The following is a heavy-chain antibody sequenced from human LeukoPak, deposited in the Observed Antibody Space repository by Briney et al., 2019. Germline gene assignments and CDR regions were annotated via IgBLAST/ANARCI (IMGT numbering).Heavy chain of an antibody. V-gene: IGHV3-48*01. CDR3: ARDVRVAARLFGYYYGMDV. Sequence: PGGSPRLSCAASGFSFDDYAMHWVRQAPGKGLEWVSYISSSSSTVYYADSVKGRFTISRDNAKNSLYLQMNSLRAEDTAVYYCARDVRVAARLFGYYYGMDVWGQGTTVTVSS. CDR2: ISSSSSTV. CDR1: GFSFDDYA. D-gene: IGHD6-6*01. J-gene: IGHJ6*02.